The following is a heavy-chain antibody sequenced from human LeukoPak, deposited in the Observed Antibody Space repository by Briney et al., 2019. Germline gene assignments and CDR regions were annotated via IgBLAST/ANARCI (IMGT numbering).Heavy chain of an antibody. D-gene: IGHD5-24*01. J-gene: IGHJ5*02. CDR3: ARDDYRDGYMAWFDP. V-gene: IGHV3-7*01. CDR2: MKQDGSEK. CDR1: GFTFSNHW. Sequence: GGSLRLSCAASGFTFSNHWMSWVRQAPGKGLEWVANMKQDGSEKYYVDSVKGRFTISRDNAKNSLYLQMNSLRAEDTAVYYCARDDYRDGYMAWFDPWGQGTLVTVSS.